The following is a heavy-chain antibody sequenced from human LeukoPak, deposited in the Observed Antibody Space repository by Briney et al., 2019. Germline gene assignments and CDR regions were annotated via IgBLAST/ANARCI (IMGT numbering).Heavy chain of an antibody. D-gene: IGHD3-22*01. CDR3: AKAGVRYSDSSALYAFDF. CDR1: GGSISSASYF. J-gene: IGHJ3*01. V-gene: IGHV4-39*01. Sequence: PSETLSLTCTVSGGSISSASYFWGWIRQPPGKGLEWIRTLYYSGSTYYSASLKSRVTMSGDMSRNQFSLRLSSVNAADTAVYYCAKAGVRYSDSSALYAFDFWGPGTMVTVSS. CDR2: LYYSGST.